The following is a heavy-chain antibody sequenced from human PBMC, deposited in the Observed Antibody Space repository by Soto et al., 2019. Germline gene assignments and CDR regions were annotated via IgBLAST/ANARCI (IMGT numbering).Heavy chain of an antibody. Sequence: QVHLVQSGAEVKSPGSAVKVSCKVSGAGNTFANYGLNWMRQAPGQGLEWRGGTIPAFGTANYAQKFQGRVTIPAATSTATAYMELSSLRSDDTAVYYCWRHDKTALPPLDSWGQGTLVSVSS. CDR2: TIPAFGTA. V-gene: IGHV1-69*06. CDR3: WRHDKTALPPLDS. CDR1: GAGNTFANYG. J-gene: IGHJ4*02. D-gene: IGHD1-1*01.